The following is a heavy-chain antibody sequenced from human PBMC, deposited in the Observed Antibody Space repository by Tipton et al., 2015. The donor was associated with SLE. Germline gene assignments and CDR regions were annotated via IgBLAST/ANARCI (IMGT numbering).Heavy chain of an antibody. CDR2: VYHSGST. J-gene: IGHJ6*02. V-gene: IGHV4-59*11. Sequence: TLSLTCTVSGGSISSHYWSWIRQSPEKGLEWIGYVYHSGSTNYNPSLKGRVTISVDKSKKQYFLNLSSVTAADTAVYYCARLADFGMEVWGQGTTVSVSS. D-gene: IGHD3-3*01. CDR1: GGSISSHY. CDR3: ARLADFGMEV.